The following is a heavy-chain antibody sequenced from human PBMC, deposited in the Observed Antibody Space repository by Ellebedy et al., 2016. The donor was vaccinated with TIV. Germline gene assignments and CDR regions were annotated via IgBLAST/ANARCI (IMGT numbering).Heavy chain of an antibody. CDR1: GYSFINYY. CDR3: ARDLLGVGATYFGY. Sequence: ASVKVSXXTSGYSFINYYLHWVRQAPGQGLEWMGIVNPAGGATHYAQKFQGRVSLSRDTSTSTAYMELSSLTSEDTAVYYCARDLLGVGATYFGYWGQGSLVTVSS. V-gene: IGHV1-46*01. J-gene: IGHJ4*02. CDR2: VNPAGGAT. D-gene: IGHD1-26*01.